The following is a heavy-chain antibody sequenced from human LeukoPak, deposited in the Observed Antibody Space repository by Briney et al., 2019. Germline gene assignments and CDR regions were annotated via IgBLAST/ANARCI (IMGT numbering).Heavy chain of an antibody. Sequence: PSQTLSLTCTVSGGSISSGGYYWSWVRQHPEKGLGWIGYIYYSGTAYYNPSLKSRVTMSVDTSKNQSSLKLDSVTAADTAVYYCARFSNDHGVKFDYWGQGTLVTVSS. CDR1: GGSISSGGYY. V-gene: IGHV4-31*03. CDR3: ARFSNDHGVKFDY. CDR2: IYYSGTA. D-gene: IGHD4-17*01. J-gene: IGHJ4*02.